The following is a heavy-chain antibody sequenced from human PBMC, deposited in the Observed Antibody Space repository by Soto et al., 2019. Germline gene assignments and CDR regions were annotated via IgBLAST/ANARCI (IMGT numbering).Heavy chain of an antibody. V-gene: IGHV1-3*01. CDR1: GYTFTSYA. CDR2: INAGNGNT. CDR3: ARGGDGSSSWWFYYYYGMYV. Sequence: ASVKVSCKASGYTFTSYAMHWVRQAPGQRLEWMGWINAGNGNTKYSQKFQGRVTITRDTSASTAYMELSSLRSEDTAVYYCARGGDGSSSWWFYYYYGMYVWGQGTTVTVSS. J-gene: IGHJ6*02. D-gene: IGHD6-13*01.